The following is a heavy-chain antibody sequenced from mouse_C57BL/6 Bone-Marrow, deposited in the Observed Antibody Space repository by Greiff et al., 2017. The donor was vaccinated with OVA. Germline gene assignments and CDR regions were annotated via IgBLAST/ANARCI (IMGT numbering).Heavy chain of an antibody. CDR3: ARVGYYGSSYEYFDV. CDR2: INPNNGGT. Sequence: DVKLQESGPELVKPGASVKIPCKASGYTFTDYNMDWVKQSHGKSLEWIGDINPNNGGTIYNQKFKGKATLTVDKSSSTAYMELRSLTSEDTAVYYCARVGYYGSSYEYFDVWGTGTTVTVSS. V-gene: IGHV1-18*01. D-gene: IGHD1-1*01. CDR1: GYTFTDYN. J-gene: IGHJ1*03.